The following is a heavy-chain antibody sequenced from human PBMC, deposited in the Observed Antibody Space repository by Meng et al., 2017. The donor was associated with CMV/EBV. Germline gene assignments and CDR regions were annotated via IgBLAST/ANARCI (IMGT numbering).Heavy chain of an antibody. CDR2: IRSKANSYAT. V-gene: IGHV3-73*01. D-gene: IGHD5-12*01. CDR3: ARGYSAYDYRGANWFDP. CDR1: FSGSA. J-gene: IGHJ5*02. Sequence: FSGSAMHWVRQASGKGLEWVGRIRSKANSYATAYAASVKGRFTSSRDNSNNTLYLQMNSLRAEDTAVYYCARGYSAYDYRGANWFDPWGQGTLVTVSS.